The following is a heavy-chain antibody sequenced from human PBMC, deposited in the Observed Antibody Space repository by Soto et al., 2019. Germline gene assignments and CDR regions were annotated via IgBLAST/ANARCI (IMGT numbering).Heavy chain of an antibody. CDR3: ARAPLRYFDWPLDY. Sequence: GGSLRLSCAASGFTFSSYGMHWVRQAPGKGLEWVAVIWYDGSNKYYADSVKGRFTISRDNSKNTLYLQMNSLRAEDTAVYYCARAPLRYFDWPLDYWGQGTLVTVSS. V-gene: IGHV3-33*01. D-gene: IGHD3-9*01. CDR2: IWYDGSNK. J-gene: IGHJ4*02. CDR1: GFTFSSYG.